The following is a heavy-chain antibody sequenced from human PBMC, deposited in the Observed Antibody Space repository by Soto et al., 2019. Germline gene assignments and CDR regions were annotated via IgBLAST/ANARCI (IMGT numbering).Heavy chain of an antibody. J-gene: IGHJ4*02. V-gene: IGHV4-31*03. CDR2: IHYSGST. D-gene: IGHD3-10*01. CDR1: GGSISSGGYY. CDR3: GSYGSGSLYIDY. Sequence: QVQLQESGPGLVKPSQTLSLTCTVSGGSISSGGYYWNWIRQHPGKGLEWIGYIHYSGSTYYRPSLKGRVTISLDTSNNQFSLKLSSVTAAATAVYYCGSYGSGSLYIDYWGQGTLVSVSS.